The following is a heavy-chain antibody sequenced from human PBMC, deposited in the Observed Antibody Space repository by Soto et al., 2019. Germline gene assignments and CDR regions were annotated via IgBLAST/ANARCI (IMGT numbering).Heavy chain of an antibody. D-gene: IGHD1-26*01. Sequence: GESLKISCKASGYNFTNYWIAWVRQMPGKGLEWMGVIYPGDSGTRYSPSFQGQVTISADKSFSAAYLQWTNLKASDTAIYYCGRRIVSVSAYAMDVWGQGTTVTVSS. CDR3: GRRIVSVSAYAMDV. CDR2: IYPGDSGT. CDR1: GYNFTNYW. V-gene: IGHV5-51*01. J-gene: IGHJ6*02.